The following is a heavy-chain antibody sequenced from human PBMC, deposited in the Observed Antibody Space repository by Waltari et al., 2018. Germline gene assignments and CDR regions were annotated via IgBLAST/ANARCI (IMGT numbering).Heavy chain of an antibody. J-gene: IGHJ3*02. D-gene: IGHD1-1*01. Sequence: EVQLVESGGGLVQPGGSLRLSCAASGFTFSSYSMNWVRQGPGKGLGWVSDISSSSSTIYYADSVKGRFTISRDNAKNSLYLQMNSLRAEDTAVYYCATQLDKDAFDIWGQGTMVTVSS. CDR3: ATQLDKDAFDI. CDR2: ISSSSSTI. V-gene: IGHV3-48*04. CDR1: GFTFSSYS.